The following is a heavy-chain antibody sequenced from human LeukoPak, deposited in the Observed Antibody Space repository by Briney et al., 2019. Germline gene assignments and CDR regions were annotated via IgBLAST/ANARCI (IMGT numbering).Heavy chain of an antibody. Sequence: SETLSLTCTVSGISITTFYWALIRQPPGKGLEWIGYIHHSDLTDYIPSLKNRVTISVDTSKNQFSLRLHSVTSADTAVYFCARYDLSTLDDWGPGTLVTVSS. CDR3: ARYDLSTLDD. CDR1: GISITTFY. V-gene: IGHV4-59*01. J-gene: IGHJ4*02. D-gene: IGHD2/OR15-2a*01. CDR2: IHHSDLT.